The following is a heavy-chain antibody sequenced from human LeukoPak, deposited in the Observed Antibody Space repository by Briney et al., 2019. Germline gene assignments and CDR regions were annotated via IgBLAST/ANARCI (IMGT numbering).Heavy chain of an antibody. Sequence: ASVKVSCKASGYTFTSYGISWVRQAPGQGLEWMGWISAYNGNTNYAQKLQGRVTMTTDTPTSTAYMELRSLRSDDTAVYYCARGYCSSTSCTRRGSGYYYYYMDVWGKGTTVTVSS. CDR2: ISAYNGNT. V-gene: IGHV1-18*01. CDR3: ARGYCSSTSCTRRGSGYYYYYMDV. J-gene: IGHJ6*03. D-gene: IGHD2-2*01. CDR1: GYTFTSYG.